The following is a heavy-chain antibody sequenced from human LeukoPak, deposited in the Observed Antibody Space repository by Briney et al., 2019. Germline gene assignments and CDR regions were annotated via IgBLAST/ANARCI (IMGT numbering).Heavy chain of an antibody. CDR3: AKGKEDYYDSSGPFGY. CDR2: IRYDGSNK. Sequence: PGGSLRLSCAASGFTFSSYGMHWVRRAPGKGLEWVAFIRYDGSNKYYADSVKGRFTISRDNSKNTLYLQMNSLRAEDTAVYYCAKGKEDYYDSSGPFGYWGQGTLVTVSS. CDR1: GFTFSSYG. J-gene: IGHJ4*02. D-gene: IGHD3-22*01. V-gene: IGHV3-30*02.